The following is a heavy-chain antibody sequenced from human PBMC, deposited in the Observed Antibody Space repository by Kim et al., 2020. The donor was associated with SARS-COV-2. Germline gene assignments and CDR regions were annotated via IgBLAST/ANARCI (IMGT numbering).Heavy chain of an antibody. CDR3: ARTAPDFDY. CDR2: INHSGTT. V-gene: IGHV4-34*01. D-gene: IGHD2-21*02. J-gene: IGHJ4*02. CDR1: GESFSSSY. Sequence: SETLSLTCAVYGESFSSSYWSWIRQPPGKGLEWIGEINHSGTTNYNPSLKSRVTISVDTSKNQFSLILNSMTAADTAVYYCARTAPDFDYWGQGTLVTVSS.